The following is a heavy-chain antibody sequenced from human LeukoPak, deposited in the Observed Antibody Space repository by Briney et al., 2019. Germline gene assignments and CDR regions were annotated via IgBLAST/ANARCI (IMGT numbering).Heavy chain of an antibody. CDR3: ARDRLPLSIFRECDF. V-gene: IGHV1-18*01. CDR2: ISAYNGDT. D-gene: IGHD3-9*01. Sequence: ASVKVSCKASGYTFTSYGISWVRQAPGQGLEWMGWISAYNGDTNYAQKLQGRVTMTTDTSTNTAYMELRSLRSDDTAAYFCARDRLPLSIFRECDFWGQGTLVTVSS. CDR1: GYTFTSYG. J-gene: IGHJ4*02.